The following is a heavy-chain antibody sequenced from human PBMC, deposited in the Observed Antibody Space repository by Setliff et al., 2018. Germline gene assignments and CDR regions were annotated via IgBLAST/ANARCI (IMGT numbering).Heavy chain of an antibody. CDR2: INAGNGDT. D-gene: IGHD6-6*01. J-gene: IGHJ5*02. V-gene: IGHV1-3*01. CDR3: VKEGNKYGYSSGWFDP. Sequence: ASVKVSCKASGYTFTNYAIHWVRQAPGQRLEWMGWINAGNGDTKYSQDFQGRVTITRDTSASTAYMELTSLTSDDTALYYCVKEGNKYGYSSGWFDPWGQGTLVTVSS. CDR1: GYTFTNYA.